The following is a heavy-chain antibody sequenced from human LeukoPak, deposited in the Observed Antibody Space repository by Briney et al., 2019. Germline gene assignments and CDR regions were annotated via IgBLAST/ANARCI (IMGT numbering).Heavy chain of an antibody. D-gene: IGHD3-10*01. CDR3: ARSQCVYGSGTYCDFDY. V-gene: IGHV1-2*02. CDR1: GYTFTGHY. J-gene: IGHJ4*02. CDR2: INPKNGGR. Sequence: ASVKVSCRASGYTFTGHYIHWVRQAPGQGLEWVGWINPKNGGRDYPQKFQGRVTMTRDTSASTTYLEVSRLTSDDTAVYFCARSQCVYGSGTYCDFDYWGQGTLVTVSS.